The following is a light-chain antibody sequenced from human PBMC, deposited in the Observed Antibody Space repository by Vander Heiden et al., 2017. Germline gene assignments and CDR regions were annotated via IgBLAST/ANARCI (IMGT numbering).Light chain of an antibody. CDR3: QREGGAPGT. Sequence: EIVLTQSPGTLSLSPGERATLSCRASQSVSSRSLAWYQQKPGQAPRLLIYGASSRATGIPDRFSGSGSGTDFTLTISILDPEDFAVFYCQREGGAPGTFGLGTRLEIK. V-gene: IGKV3-20*01. CDR2: GAS. J-gene: IGKJ5*01. CDR1: QSVSSRS.